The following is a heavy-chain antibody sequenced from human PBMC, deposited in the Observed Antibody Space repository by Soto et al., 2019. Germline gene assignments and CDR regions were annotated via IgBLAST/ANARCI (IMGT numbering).Heavy chain of an antibody. J-gene: IGHJ4*02. CDR2: IYYSGST. D-gene: IGHD2-15*01. CDR3: ARARGGYFDY. V-gene: IGHV4-59*01. CDR1: GGSISSYY. Sequence: QVQLQESGPGLVKPSETLSLTCTVSGGSISSYYWSWIRQPPGKGLEWIGYIYYSGSTNYNPSLKSRVTISVDTSKNQFSLKLSSVTAADTAVYYCARARGGYFDYWGQGTLATVSS.